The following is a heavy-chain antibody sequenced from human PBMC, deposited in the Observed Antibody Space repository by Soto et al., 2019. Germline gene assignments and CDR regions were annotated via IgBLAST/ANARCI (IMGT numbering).Heavy chain of an antibody. CDR2: IYYSGST. J-gene: IGHJ4*02. Sequence: SETLSLTCTVSGGSISSGDYYWSWIRQPPGKGLEWIGYIYYSGSTYYNPSLKSRVTISVDTSKNQFSLKLSSVTAADTAVYYCARWKDYYDSSGYYSPGGFDYWGQGTLVTVSS. CDR3: ARWKDYYDSSGYYSPGGFDY. D-gene: IGHD3-22*01. CDR1: GGSISSGDYY. V-gene: IGHV4-30-4*01.